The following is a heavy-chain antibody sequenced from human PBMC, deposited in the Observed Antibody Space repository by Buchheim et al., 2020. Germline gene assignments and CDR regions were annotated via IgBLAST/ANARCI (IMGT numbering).Heavy chain of an antibody. CDR1: GFTFSSYV. CDR2: ISNSGGHT. Sequence: EMQLLESGGGLVQPGGSLRLSCAASGFTFSSYVMSWVRQAPGKGLEWVSSISNSGGHTYYVDSVKGRFTISRVNSEHTLYLQRSSLRAEDTAVYYCAKQDTALTREGYFDFWGQGTL. J-gene: IGHJ4*02. V-gene: IGHV3-23*01. D-gene: IGHD5-18*01. CDR3: AKQDTALTREGYFDF.